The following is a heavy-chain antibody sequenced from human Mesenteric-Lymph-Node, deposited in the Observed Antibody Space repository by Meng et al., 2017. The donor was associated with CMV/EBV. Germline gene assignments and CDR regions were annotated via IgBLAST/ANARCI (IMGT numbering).Heavy chain of an antibody. D-gene: IGHD6-19*01. CDR2: ISAYNGNT. CDR3: AKSGYGSGWSYNWFDP. V-gene: IGHV1-18*01. J-gene: IGHJ5*02. Sequence: SGYTFTSYGIRWVRQAPGQELEWMGWISAYNGNTNYARKLQGRVAITTDTSTSTAYMELRSLRSDDTAVYYCAKSGYGSGWSYNWFDPWGQGTLVTVSS. CDR1: GYTFTSYG.